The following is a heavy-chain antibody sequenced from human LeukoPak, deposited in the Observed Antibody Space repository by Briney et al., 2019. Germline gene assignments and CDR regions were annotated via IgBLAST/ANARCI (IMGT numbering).Heavy chain of an antibody. V-gene: IGHV3-23*01. J-gene: IGHJ4*02. Sequence: PGGPLRLSCRASGFPFSRYAVSGVPQSPGKAVEGVGVISGSGGSTYYRDSVKGRFTISRDNSKNTLYLQMNSLRAEDTAVYYCAKARGYSNMPSDYWGQGTLVTVSS. CDR2: ISGSGGST. D-gene: IGHD5-18*01. CDR1: GFPFSRYA. CDR3: AKARGYSNMPSDY.